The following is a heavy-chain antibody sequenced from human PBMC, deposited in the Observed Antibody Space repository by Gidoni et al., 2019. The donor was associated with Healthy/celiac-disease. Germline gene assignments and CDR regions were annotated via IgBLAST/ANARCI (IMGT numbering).Heavy chain of an antibody. CDR1: GGSFSGYY. V-gene: IGHV4-34*01. Sequence: QVQLQQWGAGLLKPSETLSLTCAVYGGSFSGYYGSWIRQPPGKGLEGIGEINPSGSTNYNPSRTSLVTISVDTFTNHFSLKLSAVTAADTAAYYCARGGTYCSSTSCANNWFDPWGQGPLVTVSS. CDR2: INPSGST. CDR3: ARGGTYCSSTSCANNWFDP. J-gene: IGHJ5*02. D-gene: IGHD2-2*01.